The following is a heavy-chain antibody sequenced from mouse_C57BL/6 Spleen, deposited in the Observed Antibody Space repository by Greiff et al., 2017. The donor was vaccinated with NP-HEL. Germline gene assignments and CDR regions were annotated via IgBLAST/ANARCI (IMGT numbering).Heavy chain of an antibody. CDR2: IDPENGDT. CDR1: GFNIKDDY. V-gene: IGHV14-4*01. Sequence: EVQLVESGAELVRPGASVKLSCTASGFNIKDDYMHWVKQRPEQGLEWIGWIDPENGDTEYASKFQGKATITADTSSNTAYLQLSSLTSEDTAVYYCTTSLRGWYFDVWGTGTTVTVSS. J-gene: IGHJ1*03. D-gene: IGHD1-1*01. CDR3: TTSLRGWYFDV.